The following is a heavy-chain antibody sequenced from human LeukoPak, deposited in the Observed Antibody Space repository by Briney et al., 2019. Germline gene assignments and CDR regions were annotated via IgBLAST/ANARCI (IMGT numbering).Heavy chain of an antibody. CDR2: IHTSGST. J-gene: IGHJ4*02. V-gene: IGHV4-61*02. CDR3: ARAYNWNDSNDY. D-gene: IGHD1-1*01. CDR1: GGSISSGSYY. Sequence: PSETLSLTCTASGGSISSGSYYWSWIRQPAGKGLEWIGRIHTSGSTHYNPSLKSRVTISVDTSKNQFSLKLSSVTAADTAVYYCARAYNWNDSNDYWGQGTLVTVSS.